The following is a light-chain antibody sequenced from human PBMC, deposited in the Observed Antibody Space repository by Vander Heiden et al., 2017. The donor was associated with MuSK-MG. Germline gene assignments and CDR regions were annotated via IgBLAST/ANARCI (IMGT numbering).Light chain of an antibody. V-gene: IGKV1-33*01. Sequence: DIQMTQSPSSLSASVGDRVTITCQASQDISNYLNWYQQKPGKAPKLLIYDASNLETGVPSRFSGSGSGTDFTFTISSLQPEDFATYYCQQYDNLPLTFGGGTKGEIK. CDR1: QDISNY. J-gene: IGKJ4*01. CDR3: QQYDNLPLT. CDR2: DAS.